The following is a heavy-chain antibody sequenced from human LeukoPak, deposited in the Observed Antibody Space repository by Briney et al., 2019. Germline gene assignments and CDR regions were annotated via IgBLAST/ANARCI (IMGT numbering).Heavy chain of an antibody. J-gene: IGHJ4*02. Sequence: GGSLRLSCAASGFTFGSYAMHWVRQAPGKGLEWVAVISRDGTNKYYIDSVKGRFTFSRDDSKNTLYLQMNSLRPEDTALYYCAKDTQYSSSSDFDYWGQGTLVTVSS. D-gene: IGHD6-6*01. V-gene: IGHV3-30*04. CDR1: GFTFGSYA. CDR2: ISRDGTNK. CDR3: AKDTQYSSSSDFDY.